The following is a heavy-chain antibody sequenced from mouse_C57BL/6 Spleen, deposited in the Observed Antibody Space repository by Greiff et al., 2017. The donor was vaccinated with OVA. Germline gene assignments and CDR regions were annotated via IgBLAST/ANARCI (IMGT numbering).Heavy chain of an antibody. J-gene: IGHJ1*03. Sequence: DVHLVESGGDLVKPGGSLKLSCAASGFTFSSYGMSWVRQTPDKRLEWVATISSGGSYTYYPDSVKGRFTISRDNAKNTLYLQMSSLKSEDTAMYYCARLTRYFDVWGTGTTVTVSS. CDR2: ISSGGSYT. CDR1: GFTFSSYG. D-gene: IGHD2-13*01. CDR3: ARLTRYFDV. V-gene: IGHV5-6*01.